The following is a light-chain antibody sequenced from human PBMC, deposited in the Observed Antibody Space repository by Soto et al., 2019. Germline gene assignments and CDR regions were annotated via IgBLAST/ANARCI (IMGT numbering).Light chain of an antibody. Sequence: DIQMTQSPPSLSASVGDRVTITCRASRDIHTFLAWYQQKPGEVPKLLVYAASTLQSGVPSRFIGSGSGTDFTLSISRLQPEDVATYYCHKYNAAPFTFGPVTKVDIK. CDR3: HKYNAAPFT. CDR1: RDIHTF. J-gene: IGKJ3*01. V-gene: IGKV1-27*01. CDR2: AAS.